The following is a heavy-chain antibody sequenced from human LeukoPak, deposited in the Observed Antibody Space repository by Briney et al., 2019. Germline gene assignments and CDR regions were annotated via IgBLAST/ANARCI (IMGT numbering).Heavy chain of an antibody. CDR2: ISGSGGST. D-gene: IGHD2-2*01. J-gene: IGHJ4*02. CDR3: AKDLRYQLPGRTDY. CDR1: GFTFSSYA. Sequence: GGSLRLSCAASGFTFSSYAMSWVRQAPGKGLEWVSAISGSGGSTCYADSVKGRFTISRDDSKNTLYLQMNSLRTEDTAVYYCAKDLRYQLPGRTDYWGQGTLVTVSS. V-gene: IGHV3-23*01.